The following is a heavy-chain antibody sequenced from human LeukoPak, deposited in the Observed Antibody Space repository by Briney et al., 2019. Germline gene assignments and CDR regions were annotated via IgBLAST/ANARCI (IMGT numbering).Heavy chain of an antibody. D-gene: IGHD2-8*01. CDR3: ARDQYGMVPPDY. V-gene: IGHV4-59*01. J-gene: IGHJ4*02. CDR2: IYYSGST. CDR1: GGSTSSYY. Sequence: SETLSLTCTVSGGSTSSYYWSWIRQPPGKGLEWIGYIYYSGSTNYNPSLKSRVTISVDTSKNQFSLKLNSVTAADTAVYYCARDQYGMVPPDYWGQGTLVTVSS.